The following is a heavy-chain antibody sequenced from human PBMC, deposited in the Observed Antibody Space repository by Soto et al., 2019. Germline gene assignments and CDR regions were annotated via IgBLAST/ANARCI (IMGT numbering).Heavy chain of an antibody. J-gene: IGHJ6*02. D-gene: IGHD6-19*01. Sequence: GGSLRLSCAASGFTFSSYAMSWVRQAPGKGLEWVSAISGSGGSTYYADSVKGRFTISRDNSKNTLYLQMNSLRAEDTAVYYCAREAYSSGNYYYGMDVWGQGTTVTVSS. CDR3: AREAYSSGNYYYGMDV. CDR1: GFTFSSYA. CDR2: ISGSGGST. V-gene: IGHV3-23*01.